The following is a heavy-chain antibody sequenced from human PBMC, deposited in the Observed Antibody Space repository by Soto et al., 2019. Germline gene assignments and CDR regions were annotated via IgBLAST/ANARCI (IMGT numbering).Heavy chain of an antibody. J-gene: IGHJ5*01. V-gene: IGHV3-23*01. CDR3: AKDSRLYDSTNWFDS. CDR1: GFPFSTYA. Sequence: PVGSLRLSCAASGFPFSTYAMNWVRRAPGKGLEWVSAISGTGGTTYSGDSVKGRFTISRDNSKNTLYLQMNSLRVEDTAVYYCAKDSRLYDSTNWFDSWGQGTLVTVSS. D-gene: IGHD3-22*01. CDR2: ISGTGGTT.